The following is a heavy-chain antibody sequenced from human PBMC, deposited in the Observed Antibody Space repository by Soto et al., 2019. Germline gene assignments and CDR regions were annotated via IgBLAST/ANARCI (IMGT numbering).Heavy chain of an antibody. CDR3: AKVYSINGGSYYGGGYCHS. J-gene: IGHJ4*02. CDR2: ISYAGNNK. V-gene: IGHV3-30*18. CDR1: GFTFSNYD. Sequence: QVQLVESGGGVVQPGRSLRLSCAGSGFTFSNYDFHWVRQAPGKGLEWVAVISYAGNNKYYADSVKGRFTISRDNSENTLYLQMNSLRVEDTAMYHFAKVYSINGGSYYGGGYCHSWGQGTLVTVSS. D-gene: IGHD2-8*01.